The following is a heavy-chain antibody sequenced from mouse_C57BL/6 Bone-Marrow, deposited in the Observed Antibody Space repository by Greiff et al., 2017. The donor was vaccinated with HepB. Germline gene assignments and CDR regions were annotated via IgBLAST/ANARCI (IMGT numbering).Heavy chain of an antibody. CDR2: IDPNSGGT. Sequence: QVQLQQPGAELVKPGASVKLSCKASGYTFTSYWTHWVKQRPGRGLEWIGRIDPNSGGTKYNEKFKSKATLTVDKPSSTAYMQLSSLTSEDSAVYYCAYYYGSSLYWYFDVWGTGTTVTVSS. CDR3: AYYYGSSLYWYFDV. CDR1: GYTFTSYW. V-gene: IGHV1-72*01. D-gene: IGHD1-1*01. J-gene: IGHJ1*03.